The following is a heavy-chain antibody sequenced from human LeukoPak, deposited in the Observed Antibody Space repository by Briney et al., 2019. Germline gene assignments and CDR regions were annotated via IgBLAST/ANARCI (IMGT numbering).Heavy chain of an antibody. Sequence: GGSLRLSCATYGFTFTSYSMNWVRQAPGKGLEWVSVIYSGGRTYYADSVKGRFTISRDNSKNTLYLQMNSLRAEDTAVYYCARFLDAFDIWGQGTMVTVSS. CDR3: ARFLDAFDI. CDR2: IYSGGRT. CDR1: GFTFTSYS. J-gene: IGHJ3*02. V-gene: IGHV3-66*01.